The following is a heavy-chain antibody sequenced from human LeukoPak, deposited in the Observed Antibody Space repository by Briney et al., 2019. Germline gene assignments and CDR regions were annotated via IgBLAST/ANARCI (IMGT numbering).Heavy chain of an antibody. Sequence: QPGGSLRLSCAASGFTFTNFEMNWVRQAPGKGLEWVSYISYSGSTTSYADSVKGRFTISRDDAKNSLYLQMNSLRAEGTAVYYCARAGPPAFDPWGQGTLVTVSS. V-gene: IGHV3-48*03. J-gene: IGHJ5*02. CDR1: GFTFTNFE. CDR3: ARAGPPAFDP. CDR2: ISYSGSTT.